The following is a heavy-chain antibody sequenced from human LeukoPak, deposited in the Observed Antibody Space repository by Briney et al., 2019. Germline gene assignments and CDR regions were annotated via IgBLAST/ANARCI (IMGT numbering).Heavy chain of an antibody. Sequence: GRSLRLSCAASGFTFSSYGMHWVRQAPGKGLEWVAVIWYDGNNKYYADSVKGRFTISRDNAKNSLYLQMNSLRAEDTAVYYCVARGGWARFDYWGQGTLVTVSS. J-gene: IGHJ4*02. V-gene: IGHV3-33*03. CDR3: VARGGWARFDY. CDR1: GFTFSSYG. CDR2: IWYDGNNK. D-gene: IGHD6-19*01.